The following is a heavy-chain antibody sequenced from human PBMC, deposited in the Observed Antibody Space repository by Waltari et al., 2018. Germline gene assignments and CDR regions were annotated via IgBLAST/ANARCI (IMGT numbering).Heavy chain of an antibody. CDR1: GFSFSSSA. D-gene: IGHD2-21*02. CDR3: AKKKRAVVTAELEY. CDR2: ITAGGGST. J-gene: IGHJ4*02. Sequence: EVQLLESGGGMVQPGGSLRLSCAASGFSFSSSAMSWVRQAPGKGLEWVSSITAGGGSTYYADSVKGRFTISRDNSKNTLYLQMEILRVEDTALYYCAKKKRAVVTAELEYWGQGTLVTVSS. V-gene: IGHV3-23*01.